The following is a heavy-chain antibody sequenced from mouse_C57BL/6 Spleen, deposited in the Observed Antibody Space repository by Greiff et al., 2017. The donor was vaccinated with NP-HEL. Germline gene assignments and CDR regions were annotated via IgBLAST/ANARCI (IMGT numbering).Heavy chain of an antibody. Sequence: EVKLVESGGGLVKPGGSLKLSCAASGFTFSSYAMSWVRQTPEKRLEWVATISDGGSYTYYPDNVKGRFTISRDNAKNNLYLQMSHLKSEDTAMYYCARDDYGNYAFAYWGQGTLVTVSA. V-gene: IGHV5-4*01. CDR2: ISDGGSYT. CDR1: GFTFSSYA. CDR3: ARDDYGNYAFAY. J-gene: IGHJ3*01. D-gene: IGHD2-1*01.